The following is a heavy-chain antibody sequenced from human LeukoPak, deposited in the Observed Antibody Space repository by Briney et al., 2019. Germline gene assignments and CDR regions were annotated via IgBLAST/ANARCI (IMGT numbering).Heavy chain of an antibody. D-gene: IGHD6-13*01. CDR1: GDSVSSNSAA. V-gene: IGHV6-1*01. Sequence: SQTLSLTCAISGDSVSSNSAAWNWIMQSPSRGLEWLGRTYYRSKWYNDYAVSVKSRITINPDTSKNQFSLQLNSVTPEDTAVYYCARAGIAAAGNNWFDPWGQGTLVTVSS. CDR2: TYYRSKWYN. J-gene: IGHJ5*02. CDR3: ARAGIAAAGNNWFDP.